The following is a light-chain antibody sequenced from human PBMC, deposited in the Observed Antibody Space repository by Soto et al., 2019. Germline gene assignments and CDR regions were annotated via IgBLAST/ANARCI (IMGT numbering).Light chain of an antibody. Sequence: DIQMTQSPSTLSASVGDRVTMTCRASQSIGSWLAWYQQRPGKAPKLLIYKASTLESGVPSRFSGSGAGTEFTLTISSLRPDDFATYDCQHYNTYATFGQGTKVEIK. CDR3: QHYNTYAT. CDR2: KAS. CDR1: QSIGSW. V-gene: IGKV1-5*03. J-gene: IGKJ1*01.